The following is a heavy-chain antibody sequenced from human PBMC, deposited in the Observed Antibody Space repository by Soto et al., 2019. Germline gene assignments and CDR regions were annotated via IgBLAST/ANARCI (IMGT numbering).Heavy chain of an antibody. CDR2: IYHSGST. D-gene: IGHD2-2*01. CDR3: ARVRSSDNWHGLIDF. V-gene: IGHV4-30-2*01. J-gene: IGHJ4*02. CDR1: GGSISSGAFS. Sequence: PSETLSLTCTVSGGSISSGAFSWSWIRQPPGRGLEWIGYIYHSGSTYYIPSLRSRVAISMDRAKNQFSLHLSSVTAEDTAVYFCARVRSSDNWHGLIDFWGLGTLVTLSS.